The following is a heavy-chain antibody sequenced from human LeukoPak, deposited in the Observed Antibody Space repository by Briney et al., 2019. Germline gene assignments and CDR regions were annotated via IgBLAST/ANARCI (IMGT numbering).Heavy chain of an antibody. CDR2: IYYSGST. J-gene: IGHJ6*03. CDR3: ARLGSGSYRRWDYYYMDV. D-gene: IGHD3-10*01. Sequence: PSETLSLTCTVSGGSISSYYWSWIRQPPGKGLEWIGYIYYSGSTNYNPSLKSRVTISVDTSKNQFSLKLSSVTAADTAVYCCARLGSGSYRRWDYYYMDVWGKGTTVTISS. CDR1: GGSISSYY. V-gene: IGHV4-59*12.